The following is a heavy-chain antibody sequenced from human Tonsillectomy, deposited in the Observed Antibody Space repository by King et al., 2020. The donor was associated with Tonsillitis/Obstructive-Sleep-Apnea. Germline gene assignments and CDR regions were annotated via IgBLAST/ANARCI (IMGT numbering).Heavy chain of an antibody. Sequence: QLVQSGAEVKKPGESLKISCKGSGYSFTSYWIGWVRQMPGKGLEWMGIIYPGDSDTRYSPSFQGQFTISAAKSISTAYLQWGSLKASDTAMYYCARLGDDYYDYIWGSYRYGAFDIWGQGTMVTSLQ. CDR3: ARLGDDYYDYIWGSYRYGAFDI. V-gene: IGHV5-51*01. CDR2: IYPGDSDT. CDR1: GYSFTSYW. D-gene: IGHD3-16*02. J-gene: IGHJ3*02.